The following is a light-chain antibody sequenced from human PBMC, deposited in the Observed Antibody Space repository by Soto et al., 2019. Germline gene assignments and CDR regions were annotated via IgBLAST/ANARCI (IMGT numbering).Light chain of an antibody. CDR2: EGS. CDR3: CSYASSNTLL. J-gene: IGLJ2*01. V-gene: IGLV2-23*01. Sequence: QSALTQPASVSGSPGQSITISCTGTSSDVGNYNLVSWYQQHPGKAPKLMIYEGSKRPSGVSNRFSGSKSGNTASLTISGLQAEDEADYYCCSYASSNTLLFGGGTKLTVL. CDR1: SSDVGNYNL.